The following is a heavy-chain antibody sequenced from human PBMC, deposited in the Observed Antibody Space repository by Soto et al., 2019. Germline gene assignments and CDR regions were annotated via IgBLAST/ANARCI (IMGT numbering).Heavy chain of an antibody. CDR3: AKEISDYYDSSGYQNAFDI. J-gene: IGHJ3*02. D-gene: IGHD3-22*01. CDR2: ISWNSGSI. V-gene: IGHV3-9*01. Sequence: GGSLRLSCAASGFTFDDYAMHWVRQAPGKGLEWVSGISWNSGSIGYADSVKGRFTISRDNAKNSLYLQMNSLRAEDTALYYCAKEISDYYDSSGYQNAFDIWGQGTMVTVSS. CDR1: GFTFDDYA.